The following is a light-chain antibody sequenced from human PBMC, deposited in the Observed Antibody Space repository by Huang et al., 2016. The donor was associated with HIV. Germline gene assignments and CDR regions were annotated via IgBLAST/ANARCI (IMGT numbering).Light chain of an antibody. CDR1: QSLLSSANNKNA. CDR2: WAA. Sequence: DIVLTQSPDSLAVSLGGRATNNCKSSQSLLSSANNKNALAWYQQKPGQPPKLLIYWAATRQSGVPDRFIGSGSGTDFTLTISSLEAEDVAVYYCQQYYTNSPLTFGGGTTVEIK. CDR3: QQYYTNSPLT. J-gene: IGKJ4*01. V-gene: IGKV4-1*01.